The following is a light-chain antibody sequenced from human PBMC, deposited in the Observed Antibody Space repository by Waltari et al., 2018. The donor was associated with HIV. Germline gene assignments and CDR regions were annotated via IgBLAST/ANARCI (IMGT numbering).Light chain of an antibody. Sequence: SYEMTQPPSVSVSPGQPASITCSGDQLGDRYVYWYQQKPGQSPVVVIYQDSKRPSGIPDRFSGSNSGNTATLTISGTQAMDEADYYCQAWDSNTFYVFGPGTKVTV. CDR1: QLGDRY. CDR2: QDS. CDR3: QAWDSNTFYV. V-gene: IGLV3-1*01. J-gene: IGLJ1*01.